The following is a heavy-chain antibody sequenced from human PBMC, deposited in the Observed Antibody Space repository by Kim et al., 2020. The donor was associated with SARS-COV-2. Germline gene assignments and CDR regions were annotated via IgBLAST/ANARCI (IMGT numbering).Heavy chain of an antibody. Sequence: YSPSLRRRVTISVDTRKNRFSLKVTSGTAADTAVYYCAKRGANSRYYFDYWGPGTLVTVSS. CDR3: AKRGANSRYYFDY. V-gene: IGHV4-39*01. J-gene: IGHJ4*02. D-gene: IGHD2-15*01.